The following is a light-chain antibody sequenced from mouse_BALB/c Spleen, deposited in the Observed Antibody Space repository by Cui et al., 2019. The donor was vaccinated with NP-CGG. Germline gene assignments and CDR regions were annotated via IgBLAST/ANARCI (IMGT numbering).Light chain of an antibody. V-gene: IGLV1*01. J-gene: IGLJ1*01. CDR2: GTN. CDR3: ALWYSNHWV. CDR1: TGAVTTSNY. Sequence: QAVVTQESAPTTSPGETVTLTCRSSTGAVTTSNYANWVQEKPDHLFTGLIGGTNNRAPGVPARFSGSLIGDKAALTITEAQTEDEAIYFCALWYSNHWVFGGGTKLTVL.